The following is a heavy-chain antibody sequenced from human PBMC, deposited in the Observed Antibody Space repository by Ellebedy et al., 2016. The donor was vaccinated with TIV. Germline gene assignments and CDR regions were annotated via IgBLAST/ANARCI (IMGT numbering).Heavy chain of an antibody. CDR2: ISGGGDNP. CDR1: GFTFSSYA. J-gene: IGHJ5*02. CDR3: AKGITAAVVEGSLFDP. V-gene: IGHV3-23*01. D-gene: IGHD6-13*01. Sequence: GGSLRLSXVASGFTFSSYAMIWVRQAPGKGPEWVSVISGGGDNPYYADSVKGRFTISRDNSRNTLDLQMNSLRVEDTAVYYCAKGITAAVVEGSLFDPWGQGTLVTVSS.